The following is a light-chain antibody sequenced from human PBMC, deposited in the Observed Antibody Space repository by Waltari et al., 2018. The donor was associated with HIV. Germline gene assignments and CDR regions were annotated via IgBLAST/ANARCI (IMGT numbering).Light chain of an antibody. CDR1: HDISNS. Sequence: DIQMTQSPSSLSASVGDRVTITCQASHDISNSLNWYQRKPGKAPKLLIYGASNLEAGVPSRFSGRGSGTDFSFTISSLQPEDFATYYYQQYDDLPENTFGGGTKVEMK. V-gene: IGKV1-33*01. J-gene: IGKJ4*01. CDR2: GAS. CDR3: QQYDDLPENT.